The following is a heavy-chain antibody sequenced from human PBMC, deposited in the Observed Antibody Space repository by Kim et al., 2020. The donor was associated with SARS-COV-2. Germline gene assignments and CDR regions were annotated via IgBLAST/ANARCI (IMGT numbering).Heavy chain of an antibody. D-gene: IGHD2-2*01. Sequence: LKCRVTISVDTSKNQFSLKLSSVTAADTAVYYCARVICSSTSCYVHWFDPWGQGTLVTVSS. V-gene: IGHV4-31*02. J-gene: IGHJ5*02. CDR3: ARVICSSTSCYVHWFDP.